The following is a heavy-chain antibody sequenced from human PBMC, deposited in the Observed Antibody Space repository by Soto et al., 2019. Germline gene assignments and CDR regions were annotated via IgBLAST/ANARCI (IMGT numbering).Heavy chain of an antibody. J-gene: IGHJ4*02. CDR2: ISSSSSTI. V-gene: IGHV3-48*01. CDR1: GFTFSSYS. CDR3: ARGAYYYDSSGLSY. Sequence: EVQLVESGGGLVQPGGSPRLSCAASGFTFSSYSMNWVRQAPGKGLEWVSYISSSSSTIYYADSVKGRFTISRDNAKNSLYLQMNSLRAEDTAVYYCARGAYYYDSSGLSYGGQGTLVTVSS. D-gene: IGHD3-22*01.